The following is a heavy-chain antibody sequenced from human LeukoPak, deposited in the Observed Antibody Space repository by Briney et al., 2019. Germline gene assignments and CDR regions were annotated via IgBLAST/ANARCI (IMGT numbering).Heavy chain of an antibody. D-gene: IGHD7-27*01. CDR3: ARGTRWLTGPPDY. CDR2: ISSSSSTI. V-gene: IGHV3-48*01. J-gene: IGHJ4*02. CDR1: GFTFSSYS. Sequence: PGGSLRLSCAASGFTFSSYSMNWVRQAPGKGLEWVSYISSSSSTIYYADSVKGRFTISRDNAKNSLYLQMNSLRAEDTAVYYCARGTRWLTGPPDYWGQGTLVTVSS.